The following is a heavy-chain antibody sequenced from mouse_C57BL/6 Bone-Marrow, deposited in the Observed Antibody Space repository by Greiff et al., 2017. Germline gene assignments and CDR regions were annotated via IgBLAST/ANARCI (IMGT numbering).Heavy chain of an antibody. V-gene: IGHV5-6*02. J-gene: IGHJ4*01. CDR1: GFTFSSYV. CDR2: ISSGGSYT. CDR3: ATYYSNYDYAMDY. Sequence: DVMLVESGGDLVKPGGSLTLSCEASGFTFSSYVMSWVRQTPDQRLEWVATISSGGSYTYYPDSVKGRVTISRDNAKNTLYLQMSSLKSEDTAMYDCATYYSNYDYAMDYWGQGTSVTVTS. D-gene: IGHD2-5*01.